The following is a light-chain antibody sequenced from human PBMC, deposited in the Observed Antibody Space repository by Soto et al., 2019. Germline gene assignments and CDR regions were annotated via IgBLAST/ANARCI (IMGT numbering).Light chain of an antibody. V-gene: IGKV3-20*01. Sequence: EIVLTQSPGTLSLSPGERATLSCRASQSVSSNYLAWYQQKPGQAPRLLIYGASSRATAIPDRFSGSGSGTDFTLTSSRLEPEEFAVYYFQQYGSVWTFGQGTKVDMK. J-gene: IGKJ1*01. CDR1: QSVSSNY. CDR3: QQYGSVWT. CDR2: GAS.